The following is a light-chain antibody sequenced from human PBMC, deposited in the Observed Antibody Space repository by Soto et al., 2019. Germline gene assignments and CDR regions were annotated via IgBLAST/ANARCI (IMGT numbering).Light chain of an antibody. V-gene: IGKV3D-15*01. CDR1: QFVSSNS. CDR3: QQYNNWPPLT. J-gene: IGKJ4*01. CDR2: GAS. Sequence: MTQAPATLSVSPGERATLSCRASQFVSSNSLAWYQQKPGQAPRLLIYGASTRATGIPARFSGSGSGTEFTLTISSLQSEDFAVYYCQQYNNWPPLTFGGGTKVDIK.